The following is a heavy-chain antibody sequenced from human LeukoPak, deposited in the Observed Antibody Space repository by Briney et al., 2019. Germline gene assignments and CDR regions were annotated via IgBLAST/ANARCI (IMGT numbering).Heavy chain of an antibody. D-gene: IGHD1-26*01. Sequence: ASVKVSCKASGYTFTGYYMHWVRQAPGQGLEWMGWINPNSGGTNYAQKLQGRVTMTRDTSISTAYMELSRLRSDDTAVYYCARDLALGSSLDYWGQGTLVTVSS. CDR3: ARDLALGSSLDY. V-gene: IGHV1-2*02. CDR1: GYTFTGYY. CDR2: INPNSGGT. J-gene: IGHJ4*02.